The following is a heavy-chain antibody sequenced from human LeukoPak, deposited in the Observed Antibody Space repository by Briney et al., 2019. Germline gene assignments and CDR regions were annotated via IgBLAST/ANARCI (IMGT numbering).Heavy chain of an antibody. CDR1: GFTFDDYG. D-gene: IGHD4/OR15-4a*01. V-gene: IGHV3-48*03. CDR2: ISSSGSTI. Sequence: PGGSLRLSCAASGFTFDDYGMSWVRQAPGKGLEWVSYISSSGSTIYYADSVKGRFTISRDNAKNSLYLQMNSLRAEDTAVYYCASARVPGLTPWGQGTLVTVSS. J-gene: IGHJ5*02. CDR3: ASARVPGLTP.